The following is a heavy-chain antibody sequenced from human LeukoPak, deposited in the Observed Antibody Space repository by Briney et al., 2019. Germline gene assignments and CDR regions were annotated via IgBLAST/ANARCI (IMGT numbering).Heavy chain of an antibody. J-gene: IGHJ4*02. D-gene: IGHD5-24*01. Sequence: GGSLRLSCEASGFPFSSYAMNWVRQAPGKGLEWVSTISGSGGSTYYADSVKGRFTISRDKSKNTVYLQMNSLRAEDTAVYYCAKERGYGYNHIDYWGQGTLVTVSS. CDR2: ISGSGGST. CDR3: AKERGYGYNHIDY. V-gene: IGHV3-23*01. CDR1: GFPFSSYA.